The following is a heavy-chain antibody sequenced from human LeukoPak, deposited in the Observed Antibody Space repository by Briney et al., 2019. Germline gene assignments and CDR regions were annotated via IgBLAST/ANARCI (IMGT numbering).Heavy chain of an antibody. D-gene: IGHD3-3*01. J-gene: IGHJ6*02. Sequence: GGSLRLSCAASGFTFSSYSMNWVRQAPGKGLEWVSSISSSSSYIYYADSVKGRFTISRDNAKNSLYLQMNSLRAEDTAVYYCAREGGYDFWSTVMDVWGQGTTVTVSS. CDR3: AREGGYDFWSTVMDV. V-gene: IGHV3-21*01. CDR2: ISSSSSYI. CDR1: GFTFSSYS.